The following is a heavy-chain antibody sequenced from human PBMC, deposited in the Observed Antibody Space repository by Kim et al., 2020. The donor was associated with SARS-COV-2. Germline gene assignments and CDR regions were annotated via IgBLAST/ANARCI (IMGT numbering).Heavy chain of an antibody. CDR3: AKWPGRGATYQYYFDY. Sequence: SGKGRFTISRDNSKNTLYLQMNSLGAEDTAVYYCAKWPGRGATYQYYFDYWGQGTLVTVSS. V-gene: IGHV3-23*01. J-gene: IGHJ4*02. D-gene: IGHD1-26*01.